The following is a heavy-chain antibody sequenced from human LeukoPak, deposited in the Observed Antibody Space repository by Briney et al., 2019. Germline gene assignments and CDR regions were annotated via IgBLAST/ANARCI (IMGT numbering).Heavy chain of an antibody. J-gene: IGHJ4*02. CDR2: ISSNGGST. D-gene: IGHD6-13*01. V-gene: IGHV3-64D*06. CDR3: VKDRRSSWYYFDY. CDR1: GFTFSSYA. Sequence: GGSLRLSCSASGFTFSSYAMHWVRQAPGKGLEYVSAISSNGGSTYYADSVKGRFTISRDNSKNTLYLQMSSLRAEDTAVYHCVKDRRSSWYYFDYWGQGTLVTVSS.